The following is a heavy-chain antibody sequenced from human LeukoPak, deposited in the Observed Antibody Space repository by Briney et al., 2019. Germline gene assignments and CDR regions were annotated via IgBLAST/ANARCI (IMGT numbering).Heavy chain of an antibody. CDR3: AKGGGWLVDY. Sequence: GGSLRLSCSVSGFTFKNYWMHWVRQAPGKGLVWVSRINGDGRDITYADSVKGRFAISRDNSKNSQYLQMNSLTTEDTAMYYCAKGGGWLVDYWGQGTLVTVSS. D-gene: IGHD6-19*01. CDR1: GFTFKNYW. J-gene: IGHJ4*02. CDR2: INGDGRDI. V-gene: IGHV3-74*01.